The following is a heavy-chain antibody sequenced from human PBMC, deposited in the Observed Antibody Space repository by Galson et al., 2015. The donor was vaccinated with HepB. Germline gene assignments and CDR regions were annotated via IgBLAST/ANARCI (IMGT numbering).Heavy chain of an antibody. CDR3: ATDCGGNIFDY. V-gene: IGHV1-18*01. CDR2: INAYNGAT. D-gene: IGHD4-23*01. Sequence: SVKVSCKASGYALSNLGINWVRQAPGQGLEWMGWINAYNGATNYAQKVQGRVTMTTDTSTSTAYMELSSLRSEDTAVYYCATDCGGNIFDYWGQGTLVTVSS. J-gene: IGHJ4*02. CDR1: GYALSNLG.